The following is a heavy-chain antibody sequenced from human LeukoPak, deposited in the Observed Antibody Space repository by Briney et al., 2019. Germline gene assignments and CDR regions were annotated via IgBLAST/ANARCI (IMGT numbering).Heavy chain of an antibody. J-gene: IGHJ4*02. D-gene: IGHD6-6*01. Sequence: ASVKVSCTASGGTFSSYAISWVRQAPGQGLEWMGGIIPIFGTANYAQKFQGRVTITADESTSTAYMELSSLRSEGTAVYYCARELSVRGKQLVRTGYFDYWAREPWSPSPQ. CDR3: ARELSVRGKQLVRTGYFDY. CDR1: GGTFSSYA. V-gene: IGHV1-69*13. CDR2: IIPIFGTA.